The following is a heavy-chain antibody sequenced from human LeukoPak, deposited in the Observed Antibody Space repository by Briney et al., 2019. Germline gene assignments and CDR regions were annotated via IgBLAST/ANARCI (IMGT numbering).Heavy chain of an antibody. CDR2: ISGSGGSI. CDR3: AKDPYRNNWNPSYFDC. D-gene: IGHD1-20*01. V-gene: IGHV3-23*01. J-gene: IGHJ4*02. Sequence: GGSLRLSCAASGFTFSSYAMSWVRQAPGKGLEWVSAISGSGGSIFYADSVKGRFTISRDNSKNTLYLQMNSLRAEDTAVYYCAKDPYRNNWNPSYFDCWGQGTLVTVSS. CDR1: GFTFSSYA.